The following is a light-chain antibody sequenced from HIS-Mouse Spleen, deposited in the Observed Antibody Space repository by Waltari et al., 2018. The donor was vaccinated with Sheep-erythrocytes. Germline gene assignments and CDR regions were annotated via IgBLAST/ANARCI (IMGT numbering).Light chain of an antibody. CDR2: TAS. J-gene: IGKJ4*01. CDR1: QGIRSY. V-gene: IGKV1-8*01. Sequence: AIRMTQSPSSFSASTGDRVTITCRARQGIRSYLAWYQQKPGKAPKLLIYTASTLQSGVPSRFSGSGSGTDFTLTISFLQSEDFATYYCQQYYSYPPLTFGGGTKVEIK. CDR3: QQYYSYPPLT.